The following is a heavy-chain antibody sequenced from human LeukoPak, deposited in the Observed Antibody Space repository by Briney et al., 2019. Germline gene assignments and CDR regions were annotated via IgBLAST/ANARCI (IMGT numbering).Heavy chain of an antibody. D-gene: IGHD6-13*01. J-gene: IGHJ5*02. CDR3: ARAAKLPGIAAAGTFDP. Sequence: PGGSLRLSCAASGFTFSSYSMNWVRQAPGKGLEWVSYISSSSSTIYYADSVKGRFTISRDNAKNSLYLQMNSLRAEDTAVYYCARAAKLPGIAAAGTFDPWGQGTLVTVSS. CDR2: ISSSSSTI. V-gene: IGHV3-48*01. CDR1: GFTFSSYS.